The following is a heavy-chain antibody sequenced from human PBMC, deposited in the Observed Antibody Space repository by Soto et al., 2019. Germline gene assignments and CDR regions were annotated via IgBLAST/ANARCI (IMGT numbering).Heavy chain of an antibody. CDR3: ARWGKWEPLRFHYYGMDV. D-gene: IGHD1-26*01. CDR2: ISAYNGNT. V-gene: IGHV1-18*01. CDR1: VYTFTSYG. J-gene: IGHJ6*02. Sequence: SLKVSCKASVYTFTSYGISWVRQAPGQGLEWMGWISAYNGNTNYAQKLQGRVTMTTDTSTSTAYMELRSLRSDDTAVYYCARWGKWEPLRFHYYGMDVWGQGTTVTGSS.